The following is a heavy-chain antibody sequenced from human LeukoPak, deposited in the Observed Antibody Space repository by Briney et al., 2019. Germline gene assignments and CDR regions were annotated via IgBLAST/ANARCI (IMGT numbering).Heavy chain of an antibody. J-gene: IGHJ3*02. CDR1: GGSISSNYY. Sequence: SETLSLTCTVSGGSISSNYYWSWIRQPAGKGLEYIGRIYNSGITNYNPSLKSRVTISVDTSKNQFSLKLSSVTAADTAVYYCARGGRITLFGVVIMRAFDIWGQGTMVTVSS. CDR2: IYNSGIT. CDR3: ARGGRITLFGVVIMRAFDI. D-gene: IGHD3-3*01. V-gene: IGHV4-4*07.